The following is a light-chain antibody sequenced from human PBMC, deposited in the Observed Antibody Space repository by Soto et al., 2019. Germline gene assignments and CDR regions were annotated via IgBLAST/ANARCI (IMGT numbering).Light chain of an antibody. V-gene: IGKV1-39*01. CDR3: QQSYSTPWT. Sequence: DIQMTQSPSSLSASVGDRVTITFRASQSISSYLNWYQQKPGKAPKLLIYAASSLQSGVPSRFSGSGSGTDFTLTISSLQPEDFATYYCQQSYSTPWTFGQGPKVEIK. CDR2: AAS. J-gene: IGKJ1*01. CDR1: QSISSY.